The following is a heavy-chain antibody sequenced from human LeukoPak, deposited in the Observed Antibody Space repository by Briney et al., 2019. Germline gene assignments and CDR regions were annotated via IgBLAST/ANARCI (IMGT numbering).Heavy chain of an antibody. CDR3: AREGGYHSYFDY. CDR1: GGSISSYY. D-gene: IGHD5-12*01. J-gene: IGHJ4*02. Sequence: SGTLSLTCTVSGGSISSYYWSWIRQPPGKGLEWIGYIYYSGSTNYNPSLKSRVTISVDTSKNQFSLKLSSVTAADTAVYYCAREGGYHSYFDYWGQGTLVTVSS. CDR2: IYYSGST. V-gene: IGHV4-59*01.